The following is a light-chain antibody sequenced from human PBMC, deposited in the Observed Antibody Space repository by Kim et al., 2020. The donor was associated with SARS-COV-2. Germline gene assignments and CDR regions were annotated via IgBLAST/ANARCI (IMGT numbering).Light chain of an antibody. CDR1: NIGSKS. V-gene: IGLV3-21*04. CDR2: NDS. CDR3: QVWDSSSDHRV. J-gene: IGLJ3*02. Sequence: SYELTQPPSVSVAPGKTARITCWGNNIGSKSVHWYQQKPGQAPVLVIYNDSERPSGIPERFSGSNSGNTATLTISRVEAGDEADYYCQVWDSSSDHRVFGGGTQLTVL.